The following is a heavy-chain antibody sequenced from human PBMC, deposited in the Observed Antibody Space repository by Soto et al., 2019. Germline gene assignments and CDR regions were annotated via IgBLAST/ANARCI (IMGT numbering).Heavy chain of an antibody. V-gene: IGHV4-30-2*01. Sequence: QLQLQESGSGLVKPSQTLSLTCAVSGGSISSGGYSWSWIRQPPGKGLEWIGYIYHSGSTYYNPSRKSRVXXXVXRSKNQISLKLSSVTAADTAVYYCARGMTTVTTFDYWGQGTLVTVSS. CDR3: ARGMTTVTTFDY. CDR2: IYHSGST. J-gene: IGHJ4*02. D-gene: IGHD4-17*01. CDR1: GGSISSGGYS.